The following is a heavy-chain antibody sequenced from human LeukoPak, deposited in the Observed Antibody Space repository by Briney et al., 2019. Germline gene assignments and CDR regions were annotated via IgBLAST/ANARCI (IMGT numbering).Heavy chain of an antibody. CDR3: TSPNLNFDV. CDR2: IVVDGSNK. CDR1: GCTFSSYC. Sequence: GGSLILSCAASGCTFSSYCMHWVRHPPGKGRGWEAAIVVDGSNKYYAESVNGGLTTSRETSKNTLYLQMNSLRGEATAVYYCTSPNLNFDVWGQGTMVTVSS. D-gene: IGHD3-9*01. J-gene: IGHJ3*01. V-gene: IGHV3-30*03.